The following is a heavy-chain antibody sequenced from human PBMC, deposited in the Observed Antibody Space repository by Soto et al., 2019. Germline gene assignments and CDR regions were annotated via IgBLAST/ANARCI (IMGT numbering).Heavy chain of an antibody. CDR1: GGTFSSYA. D-gene: IGHD2-2*01. CDR3: ARSQGSSTSLEIYYYYYYGMDV. J-gene: IGHJ6*02. CDR2: IIRISGTV. Sequence: QVQLVQSGAEVKKPGSSVKVSCKASGGTFSSYAISWVRQAPGQGLEWIGGIIRISGTVNYAQKFQGRVTITADESTSTAYMELSSLRSEDTAVYYCARSQGSSTSLEIYYYYYYGMDVWGQGTTVTVSS. V-gene: IGHV1-69*01.